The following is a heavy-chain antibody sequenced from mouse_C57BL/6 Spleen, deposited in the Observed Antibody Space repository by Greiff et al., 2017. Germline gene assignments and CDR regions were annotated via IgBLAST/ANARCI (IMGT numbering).Heavy chain of an antibody. J-gene: IGHJ3*01. V-gene: IGHV3-6*01. CDR3: AREGDLFAY. CDR1: GYSITSGYY. Sequence: EVHLVESGPGLVKPSQSLSLTCSVTGYSITSGYYWNWIRQFPGNKLEWMGYISYDGSNNYNPSLKNRISITRDTSKNQFFLKLNSVTTEDTATYYCAREGDLFAYWGQGTLVTVSA. CDR2: ISYDGSN.